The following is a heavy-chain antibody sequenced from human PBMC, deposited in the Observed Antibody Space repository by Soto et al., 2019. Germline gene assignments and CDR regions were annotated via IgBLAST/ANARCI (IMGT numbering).Heavy chain of an antibody. CDR3: ARDGLSIAAAGELDY. J-gene: IGHJ4*02. D-gene: IGHD6-13*01. Sequence: QVQLVESGGGVVQPGRSLRLSCAASGFTLSSYGMHWARQAPGKGLEWVAVIWYDGSSKYYADSVKGRFTIYRDNSKNTLYLQMNSLRAEDTAVYYCARDGLSIAAAGELDYWGQGTLVTVSS. V-gene: IGHV3-33*01. CDR1: GFTLSSYG. CDR2: IWYDGSSK.